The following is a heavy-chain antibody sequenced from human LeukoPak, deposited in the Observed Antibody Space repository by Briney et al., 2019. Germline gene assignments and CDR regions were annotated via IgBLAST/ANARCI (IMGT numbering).Heavy chain of an antibody. CDR1: GFTFRSYA. J-gene: IGHJ6*02. CDR2: ISDDGSKK. CDR3: AKEDEYGEYRFSMDV. D-gene: IGHD4/OR15-4a*01. Sequence: GSLRLSCAASGFTFRSYAMHWVRQAPGKGLEWVAIISDDGSKKDYADSVKGRFTISRDNSKNTLYVQMNSLRAEDTAVYFCAKEDEYGEYRFSMDVWGQGTTVTAAS. V-gene: IGHV3-30*18.